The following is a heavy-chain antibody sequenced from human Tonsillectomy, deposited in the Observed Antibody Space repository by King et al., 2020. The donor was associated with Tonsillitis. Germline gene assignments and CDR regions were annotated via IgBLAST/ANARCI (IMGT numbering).Heavy chain of an antibody. D-gene: IGHD2-2*01. CDR3: TKDRTRYCTSTSCYFDD. CDR2: ISWNSGTI. CDR1: GFTFDDYA. Sequence: VQLVESGGGLVQPGRSLRLSCAVSGFTFDDYAMHWVRQAPGKGLEWVSSISWNSGTIDYADSVKGRFTISRDNAKNSLYLEMNSLRAEDTALYYCTKDRTRYCTSTSCYFDDWGQGTLVTVS. J-gene: IGHJ4*02. V-gene: IGHV3-9*01.